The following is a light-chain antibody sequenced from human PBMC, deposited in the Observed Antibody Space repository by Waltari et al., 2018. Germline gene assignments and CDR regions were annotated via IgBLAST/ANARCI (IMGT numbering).Light chain of an antibody. CDR2: GDS. CDR1: SSNIGAGYD. Sequence: QSVLTQPPSVSGAPGQRVTISCTGSSSNIGAGYDVHWYQQLPGTAPKVLIYGDSNRPSGVPDRISGSKSGTSAFLVITGLQTEDEADYYCQSYDSSLSGYVFGTGTKVTVL. J-gene: IGLJ1*01. CDR3: QSYDSSLSGYV. V-gene: IGLV1-40*01.